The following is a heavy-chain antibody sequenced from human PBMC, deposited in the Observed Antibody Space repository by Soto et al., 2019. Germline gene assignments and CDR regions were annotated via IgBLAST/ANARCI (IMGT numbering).Heavy chain of an antibody. CDR1: GGSISSGGYY. J-gene: IGHJ4*02. Sequence: QVQLQESGPGLVKPSQTLSLTCTVSGGSISSGGYYWSWIRQHPGKGLEWIGYIYYSGSTYYNPTLKRRVTISVDTSKNHFSLKLSSVTAADTAVYYCAREDYDSSGYYSPDYWGQGTLVTVSS. D-gene: IGHD3-22*01. CDR3: AREDYDSSGYYSPDY. CDR2: IYYSGST. V-gene: IGHV4-31*03.